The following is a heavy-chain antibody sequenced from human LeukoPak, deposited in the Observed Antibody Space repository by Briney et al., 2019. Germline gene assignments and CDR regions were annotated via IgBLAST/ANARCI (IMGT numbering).Heavy chain of an antibody. V-gene: IGHV3-48*04. J-gene: IGHJ4*02. CDR2: IRTGSSII. Sequence: GGSLRLSCVGSGFIFSSYSMNWVRQAPGKGLEWISYIRTGSSIIYYADSVKGRFTVSRDDAKNSLYLQMNSLRAEDTAVYYCVPQGYYFDYWGQGTLVTVSS. CDR3: VPQGYYFDY. CDR1: GFIFSSYS.